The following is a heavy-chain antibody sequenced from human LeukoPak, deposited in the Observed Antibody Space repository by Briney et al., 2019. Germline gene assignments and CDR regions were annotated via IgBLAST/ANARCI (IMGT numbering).Heavy chain of an antibody. Sequence: PSETLSLTCTVSGGSISSYYWSWNRQPPGKGLEWIGYIYYSGSTNYNPSLKSRVTISVDTSKNQFSLNLSSVTAADMAVYYCARRRDAFDIWGQGTMVTVSS. CDR1: GGSISSYY. CDR3: ARRRDAFDI. CDR2: IYYSGST. V-gene: IGHV4-59*08. J-gene: IGHJ3*02.